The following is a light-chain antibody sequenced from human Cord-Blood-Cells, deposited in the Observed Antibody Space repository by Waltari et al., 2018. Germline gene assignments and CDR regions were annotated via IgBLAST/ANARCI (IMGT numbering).Light chain of an antibody. Sequence: QSALTQPASVSGYPGTSITISFTGTRSDVWSYNLVSWYQQHPGKAPKLMIYEVSKRPSGVSNRFSGSKSGNTASLTISGLQAEDEADYYCCSYAGSSTLVFGTGTKVTVL. CDR2: EVS. V-gene: IGLV2-23*02. CDR1: RSDVWSYNL. J-gene: IGLJ1*01. CDR3: CSYAGSSTLV.